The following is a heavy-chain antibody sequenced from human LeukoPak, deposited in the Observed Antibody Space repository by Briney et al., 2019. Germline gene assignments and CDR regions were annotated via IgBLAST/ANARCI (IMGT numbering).Heavy chain of an antibody. Sequence: GGALRLSCVASGVSFSSYSMNWVCEALGTGLGWVWPINNDGSYKYYAGSVKGRFTISRDNAKNSLYLRLNSLRVEDTAVYYCARDPTHYLRYGYLDYWGQGTLVTVSS. CDR2: INNDGSYK. V-gene: IGHV3-21*01. CDR3: ARDPTHYLRYGYLDY. J-gene: IGHJ4*02. CDR1: GVSFSSYS. D-gene: IGHD3-9*01.